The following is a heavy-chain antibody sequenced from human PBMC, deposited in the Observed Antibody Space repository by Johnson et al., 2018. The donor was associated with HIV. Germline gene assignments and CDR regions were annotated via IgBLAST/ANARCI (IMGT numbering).Heavy chain of an antibody. D-gene: IGHD3-3*02. Sequence: VQLVESGGGLVQPGRSLRLSCAASGFTFDDYAMHWVRQAPGKGLEWVSGISWNSGSIGYADSVKGRFTISRDNAKNSLYLQMNSLRAEDTVLYYCARELSHDAFDIWGQGTMVTVSS. CDR3: ARELSHDAFDI. V-gene: IGHV3-9*01. CDR2: ISWNSGSI. J-gene: IGHJ3*02. CDR1: GFTFDDYA.